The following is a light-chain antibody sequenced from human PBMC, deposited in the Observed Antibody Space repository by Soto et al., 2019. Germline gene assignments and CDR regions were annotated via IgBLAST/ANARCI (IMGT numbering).Light chain of an antibody. CDR1: QSVSSY. CDR3: QQRTNWPLL. CDR2: DAS. Sequence: EIVLTQSPATLSLSPGDRATLSCRASQSVSSYLAWYQQKPGQAPRLLIYDASNRATGIPARFSGNGSGTVFPLPISSQEPKDFAVYYCQQRTNWPLLFGPGT. J-gene: IGKJ3*01. V-gene: IGKV3-11*01.